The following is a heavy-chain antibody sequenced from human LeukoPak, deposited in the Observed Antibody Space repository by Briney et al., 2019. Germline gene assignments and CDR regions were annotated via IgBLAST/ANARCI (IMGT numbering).Heavy chain of an antibody. D-gene: IGHD6-19*01. V-gene: IGHV1-46*01. CDR2: INPSGGST. J-gene: IGHJ4*02. Sequence: ASVEVSCKASGYTFTSYYMHWVRQAPGQGLEWMGIINPSGGSTSYAQKFQGRVTMTRDTSTSTVYMELSSLRSEDTAVYYCARGSGGSGWYVSAGLGFDYWGQGTLVTVSS. CDR1: GYTFTSYY. CDR3: ARGSGGSGWYVSAGLGFDY.